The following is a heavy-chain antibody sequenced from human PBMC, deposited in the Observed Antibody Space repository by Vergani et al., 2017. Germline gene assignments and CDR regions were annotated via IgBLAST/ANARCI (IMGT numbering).Heavy chain of an antibody. CDR1: GFTFDDYA. Sequence: EVQLVESGGGLVQPGRSLRLSCAASGFTFDDYAMHWVWQAPGKGLEWVSGISWNSGSIGYADSVKGRFTISRDNAKNSLYLQMNSLRAEDTALYYCAKDIHGGYDYYGMDVWGQGTTVTVSS. CDR2: ISWNSGSI. V-gene: IGHV3-9*01. D-gene: IGHD2-15*01. CDR3: AKDIHGGYDYYGMDV. J-gene: IGHJ6*02.